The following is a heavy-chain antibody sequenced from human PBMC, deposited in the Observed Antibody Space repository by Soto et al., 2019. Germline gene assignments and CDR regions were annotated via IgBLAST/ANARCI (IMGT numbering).Heavy chain of an antibody. CDR1: GGSISSYY. J-gene: IGHJ6*03. Sequence: LETLSLTCTVSGGSISSYYWSWIRQPPGKGLEWIGYIYYSGSTNYNPSLKSRVTISVDTSKNQFSLKLSSVTAADTAAYYCARTTGIAVAGDYYYYMDVWGKGTTVTVSS. D-gene: IGHD6-19*01. V-gene: IGHV4-59*01. CDR3: ARTTGIAVAGDYYYYMDV. CDR2: IYYSGST.